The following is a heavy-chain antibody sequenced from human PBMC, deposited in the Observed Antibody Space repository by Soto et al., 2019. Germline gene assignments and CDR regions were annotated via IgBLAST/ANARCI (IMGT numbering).Heavy chain of an antibody. V-gene: IGHV4-59*01. D-gene: IGHD4-17*01. CDR1: CCSISSFY. CDR2: ISFSGST. CDR3: GRDTYGRPIHY. Sequence: SETLSLTCPFSCCSISSFYWTWVRRPPGKGLEWIGYISFSGSTTHNSYNPSLKSRVNISVDASKNHVSLKLSSVTAADAAVYYRGRDTYGRPIHYCGQGILVTVSS. J-gene: IGHJ4*02.